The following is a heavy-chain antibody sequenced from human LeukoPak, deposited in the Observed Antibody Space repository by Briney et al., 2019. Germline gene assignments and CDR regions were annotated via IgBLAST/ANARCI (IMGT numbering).Heavy chain of an antibody. J-gene: IGHJ4*02. V-gene: IGHV4-59*01. CDR2: IFYNGNT. CDR1: GGSIGGYF. CDR3: ARYSSDHDGRHFEF. D-gene: IGHD2-21*01. Sequence: SQALSLTCTVSGGSIGGYFWSWLRQPPGKGLEWVGWIFYNGNTNYNSSLKSRLTMSVDASKNQFYLKLNSVTAADTAVYYCARYSSDHDGRHFEFWGQGILVTVSS.